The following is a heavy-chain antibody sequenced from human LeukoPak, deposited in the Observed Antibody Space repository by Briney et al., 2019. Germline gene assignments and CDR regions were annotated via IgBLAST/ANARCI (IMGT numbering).Heavy chain of an antibody. CDR2: ISSSGSTI. V-gene: IGHV3-48*03. Sequence: PGGSLRLSCAASGFTFSSYEMHWVRQAPGKGLEWVSYISSSGSTIYYADSVKGRFTISRDNSKNTLYLQMNSLRAEDTAVYYCAKVKPAAGTEVWGQGTLVTVSS. D-gene: IGHD2-2*01. J-gene: IGHJ4*02. CDR1: GFTFSSYE. CDR3: AKVKPAAGTEV.